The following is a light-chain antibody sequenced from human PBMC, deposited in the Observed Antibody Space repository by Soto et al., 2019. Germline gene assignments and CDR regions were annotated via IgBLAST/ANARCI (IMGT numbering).Light chain of an antibody. J-gene: IGLJ2*01. CDR3: CSYAGSSTFEV. V-gene: IGLV2-23*02. CDR2: EVS. CDR1: SSDVGSYNL. Sequence: QSALTQPASVSGSPGQSITISCTGTSSDVGSYNLVSWYQQHPGKAPKLMICEVSKRPSGVSNRFSGSKSGNTASLTISGLQAADEADYYCCSYAGSSTFEVFGGGTKLTVL.